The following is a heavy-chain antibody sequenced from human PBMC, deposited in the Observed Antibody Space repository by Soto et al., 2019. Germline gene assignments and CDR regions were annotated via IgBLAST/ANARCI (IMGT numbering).Heavy chain of an antibody. CDR1: GGTFSSYA. CDR3: ACVVILIMSGYNCFDY. CDR2: IIPIFGTA. D-gene: IGHD3-16*01. J-gene: IGHJ4*02. V-gene: IGHV1-69*13. Sequence: SVKVSCKASGGTFSSYAISWVRQAPGQGLEWMGGIIPIFGTANYAQKFQGRVTITADESTSTAYMELSSLRSEDTAVYYCACVVILIMSGYNCFDYWGQGTLVTVSS.